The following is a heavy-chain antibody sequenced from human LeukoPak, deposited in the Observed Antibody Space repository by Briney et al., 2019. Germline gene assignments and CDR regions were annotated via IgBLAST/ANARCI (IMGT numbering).Heavy chain of an antibody. CDR2: IYRGGDT. CDR1: GVTVSSAY. Sequence: GGSLRLSCVASGVTVSSAYMSWVRQAPAKGLEWVSVIYRGGDTYYADSVKGRFTISRDSSKNTLYLQMDSLRAEDTALYYCARDAPRSSSKFSSGYSLDYWGQGSLVTVSS. J-gene: IGHJ4*02. D-gene: IGHD3-22*01. V-gene: IGHV3-66*01. CDR3: ARDAPRSSSKFSSGYSLDY.